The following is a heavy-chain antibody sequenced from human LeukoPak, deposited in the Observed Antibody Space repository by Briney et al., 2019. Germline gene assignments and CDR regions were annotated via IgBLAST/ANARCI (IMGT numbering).Heavy chain of an antibody. CDR3: ARGQDSRKTGY. CDR2: IHPSGST. D-gene: IGHD2-15*01. Sequence: PSETLSLTCVVYGGSFSGYCWSWIRQPPGEGLEWIGEIHPSGSTEYSPSLNSRVTISVDTSQNQFSLTLTSVTAADTAIYYCARGQDSRKTGYWGQGTLVAVSS. J-gene: IGHJ4*02. CDR1: GGSFSGYC. V-gene: IGHV4-34*01.